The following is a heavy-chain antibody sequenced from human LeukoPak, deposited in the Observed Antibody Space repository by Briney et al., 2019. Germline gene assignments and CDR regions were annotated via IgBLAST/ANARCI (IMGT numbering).Heavy chain of an antibody. CDR1: GYTSTSYG. CDR2: ISAYNGNT. V-gene: IGHV1-18*01. D-gene: IGHD3-22*01. J-gene: IGHJ4*02. Sequence: GESLKISCKASGYTSTSYGISWVRQAPGQGLEWMGWISAYNGNTNYAQKLQGRVTMTTDTSTSTAYMELRSLRSDDTAVYYCARGSYDVPEPFDYWGQGTLVTVSS. CDR3: ARGSYDVPEPFDY.